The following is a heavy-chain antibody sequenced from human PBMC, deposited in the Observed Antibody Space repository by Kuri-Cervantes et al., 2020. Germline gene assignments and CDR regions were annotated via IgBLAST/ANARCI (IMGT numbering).Heavy chain of an antibody. V-gene: IGHV4-61*01. CDR3: AKGNSFDY. J-gene: IGHJ4*02. CDR2: IYYSGST. Sequence: GSLRLSCTVSGGSVSSGSYYWSWIRQPPGRGLEWIGYIYYSGSTNYNPSLKSRVTILVDTSKNQFSLKLSSVTAADTAVYYCAKGNSFDYWAREPWSPSPQ. CDR1: GGSVSSGSYY.